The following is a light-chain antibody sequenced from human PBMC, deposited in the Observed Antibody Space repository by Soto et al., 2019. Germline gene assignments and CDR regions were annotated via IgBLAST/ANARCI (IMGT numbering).Light chain of an antibody. CDR3: QQDGSLAWT. CDR2: ATS. J-gene: IGKJ1*01. Sequence: EIVLTQSPATLSLSPGERATLSCRASQSVSSSYLAWYQQKPGQPPRLVMYATSSRATGIPARFSGSGSGTDFTLTISRLEPEDFAVYYCQQDGSLAWTFGQGTKVDIK. CDR1: QSVSSSY. V-gene: IGKV3-20*01.